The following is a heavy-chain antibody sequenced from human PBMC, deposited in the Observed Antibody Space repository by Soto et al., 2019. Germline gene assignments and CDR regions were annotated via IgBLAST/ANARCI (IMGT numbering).Heavy chain of an antibody. Sequence: QVQLVESGGGVVQPGRSLRLSCAASGFTFSSYGMHWVRQAPGKGLEWVAGISYDGSNKYYADSVKGRFTISRDNSKNTLYMQMNSLRAEDTAFYYCAKGVLVEATYFQHWGQGTLVAVSS. CDR1: GFTFSSYG. J-gene: IGHJ1*01. CDR3: AKGVLVEATYFQH. D-gene: IGHD5-12*01. V-gene: IGHV3-30*18. CDR2: ISYDGSNK.